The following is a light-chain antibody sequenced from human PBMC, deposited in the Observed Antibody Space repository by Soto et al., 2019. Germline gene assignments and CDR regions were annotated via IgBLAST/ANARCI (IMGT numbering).Light chain of an antibody. Sequence: DIQMTQSPSTLSGSVGDRVTITCRASQTISSWLAWYQQKPGKAPKLLIYKASTLKSGVPSRFSGSGSGTEFTLTISSLQPDDFETYYCQHYNSYSEAFGQGPKVDIK. J-gene: IGKJ1*01. CDR3: QHYNSYSEA. CDR2: KAS. V-gene: IGKV1-5*03. CDR1: QTISSW.